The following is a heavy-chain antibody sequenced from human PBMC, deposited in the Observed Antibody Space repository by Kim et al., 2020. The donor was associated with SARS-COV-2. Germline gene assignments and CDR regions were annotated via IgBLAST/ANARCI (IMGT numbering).Heavy chain of an antibody. J-gene: IGHJ6*02. Sequence: SETLSLTCTVSGGSISSSSYYWGWIRQPPGKGLEWIGSIYYSGSTYYNPSLKSRVTISVDTSKNQFSLKLSSVTAADTAVYYCAGTTVTTFDLRDYYYGMDVWGQGTTVTVSS. CDR3: AGTTVTTFDLRDYYYGMDV. CDR1: GGSISSSSYY. CDR2: IYYSGST. V-gene: IGHV4-39*01. D-gene: IGHD4-17*01.